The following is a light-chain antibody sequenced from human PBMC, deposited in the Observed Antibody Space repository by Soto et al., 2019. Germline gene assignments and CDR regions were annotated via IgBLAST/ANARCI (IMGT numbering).Light chain of an antibody. J-gene: IGKJ1*01. CDR1: QDIKDE. CDR2: SAS. CDR3: LQHDSYPWT. V-gene: IGKV1-6*01. Sequence: AIQMTQSPYYLSAFVGDSVTITCRASQDIKDEVGWYQQKPGKAPRLLIFSASSLQSGVPSRFRGSGTGTDFTLTISGLQAADFATYYCLQHDSYPWTFGQGTKVEIK.